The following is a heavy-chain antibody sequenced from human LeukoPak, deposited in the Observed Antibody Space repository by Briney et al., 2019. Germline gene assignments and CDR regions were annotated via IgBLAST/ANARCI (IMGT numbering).Heavy chain of an antibody. V-gene: IGHV4-39*01. CDR2: IYYSGST. CDR1: GGSISSSSYY. J-gene: IGHJ4*02. D-gene: IGHD1-1*01. CDR3: ARGSVSRHFNY. Sequence: SETLSLTCTVSGGSISSSSYYWGWIRQPPGKGLEWIGSIYYSGSTYYNPSLKSRVTISVDTSKNQFSLKVSSVTAADTAVYYCARGSVSRHFNYWGQGTLVTVSS.